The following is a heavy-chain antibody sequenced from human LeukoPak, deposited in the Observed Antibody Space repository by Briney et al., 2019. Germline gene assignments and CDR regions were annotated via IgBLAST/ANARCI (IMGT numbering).Heavy chain of an antibody. CDR1: GGSISSSSYY. CDR2: IYYSGST. CDR3: ARPAPYYDFWSGSRGADDAFDI. J-gene: IGHJ3*02. D-gene: IGHD3-3*01. V-gene: IGHV4-39*01. Sequence: SETLSLTCTVSGGSISSSSYYWGWIRQPPGKGLEWIVSIYYSGSTYYNPSLKSRVTISVDTSKNQFSLKLSSVTAADTAVYYCARPAPYYDFWSGSRGADDAFDIWGQGTMVTVSS.